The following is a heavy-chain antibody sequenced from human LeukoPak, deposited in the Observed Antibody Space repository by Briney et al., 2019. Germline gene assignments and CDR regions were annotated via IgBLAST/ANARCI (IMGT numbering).Heavy chain of an antibody. Sequence: GCSLRLSCAASGFTFSTYAMHWVRQAPGNGLEGVAVIWYDGSNKNYVDSVKGRFTISRDNAKNTLYLQMNSLRDEDTAVYYCVIDQLETAYEILTGYYIGDAFDIWGQGTMVTVSS. CDR3: VIDQLETAYEILTGYYIGDAFDI. D-gene: IGHD3-9*01. CDR2: IWYDGSNK. CDR1: GFTFSTYA. V-gene: IGHV3-33*01. J-gene: IGHJ3*02.